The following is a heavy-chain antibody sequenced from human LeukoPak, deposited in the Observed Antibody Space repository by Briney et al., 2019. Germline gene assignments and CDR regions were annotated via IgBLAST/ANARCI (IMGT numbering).Heavy chain of an antibody. CDR2: IYYSGST. Sequence: SETLSLTCTVSGGSISSYYWSWIRQPPGKGPEWIGYIYYSGSTNYNPSLKSRVTISVDTSKNQFSLKLSSVTAADTAVYYCARKLYDYFDYWGQGTLVTVSS. J-gene: IGHJ4*02. V-gene: IGHV4-59*01. D-gene: IGHD2-2*02. CDR1: GGSISSYY. CDR3: ARKLYDYFDY.